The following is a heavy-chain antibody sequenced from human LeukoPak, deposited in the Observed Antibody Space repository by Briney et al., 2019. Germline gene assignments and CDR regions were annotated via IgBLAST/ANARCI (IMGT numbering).Heavy chain of an antibody. CDR2: IYTSGST. V-gene: IGHV4-4*07. D-gene: IGHD4-17*01. CDR1: GGSISSYY. CDR3: ARTIRYGDYVWFDP. J-gene: IGHJ5*02. Sequence: PSETLSLTCTVSGGSISSYYWSWIRQPAGKGLEWIGRIYTSGSTNYNPSLKCRVTMSVDTSKNQFSLKLSSVTAADTAVYYCARTIRYGDYVWFDPWGQGTLVTVSS.